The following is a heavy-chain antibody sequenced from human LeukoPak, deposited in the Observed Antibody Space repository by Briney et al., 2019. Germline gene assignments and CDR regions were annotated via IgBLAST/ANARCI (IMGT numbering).Heavy chain of an antibody. V-gene: IGHV3-21*01. J-gene: IGHJ4*02. CDR1: GFTFSSYS. Sequence: PGGSLRLSCAASGFTFSSYSMNWVRQAPGKGLEWVSSISSSSSYIYYADSVKGRFTISRGNAKNSLYLRMNSLRAEDTAVYYCARAKRYYDSSGSSSCYFDYWGQGTLVTVSS. D-gene: IGHD3-22*01. CDR3: ARAKRYYDSSGSSSCYFDY. CDR2: ISSSSSYI.